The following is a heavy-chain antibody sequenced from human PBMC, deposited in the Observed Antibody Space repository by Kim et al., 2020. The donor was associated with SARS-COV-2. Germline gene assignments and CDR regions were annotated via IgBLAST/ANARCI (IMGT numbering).Heavy chain of an antibody. D-gene: IGHD4-17*01. V-gene: IGHV3-48*02. CDR3: ARGYGDTGGDY. J-gene: IGHJ4*02. Sequence: HHADPVKGRFTISRDNAKNSLFLQMNSLRDEDTAVYYCARGYGDTGGDYWGQGTLVTVSS.